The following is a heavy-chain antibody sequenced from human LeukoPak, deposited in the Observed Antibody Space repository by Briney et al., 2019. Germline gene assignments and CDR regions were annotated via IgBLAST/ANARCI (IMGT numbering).Heavy chain of an antibody. J-gene: IGHJ4*02. CDR3: ARYCGGDCYDRFQYYFDY. D-gene: IGHD2-21*02. V-gene: IGHV4-34*01. CDR1: GGSFSGYY. CDR2: INHSGST. Sequence: SETLSLTCAVYGGSFSGYYWSWIRQPPGKGLEWIGEINHSGSTNYNPSLKSRVTISVDTSKNQFSLKLSSVTAADTAVYCCARYCGGDCYDRFQYYFDYWGQGTLVTVSS.